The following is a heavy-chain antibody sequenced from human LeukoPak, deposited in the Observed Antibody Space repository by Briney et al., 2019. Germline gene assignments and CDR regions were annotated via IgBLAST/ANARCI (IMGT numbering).Heavy chain of an antibody. CDR2: ISSSGSTI. Sequence: GGSLRLSCAASGFTFSSYEMNWVRQAPGKGLEWVSYISSSGSTIYYADSVKGRFTISRDNAKNSLYLQMNSLRAEDTALYYCAKDISPLYSSSWYGGFDYWGQGTLVTVSS. V-gene: IGHV3-48*03. CDR1: GFTFSSYE. D-gene: IGHD6-13*01. J-gene: IGHJ4*02. CDR3: AKDISPLYSSSWYGGFDY.